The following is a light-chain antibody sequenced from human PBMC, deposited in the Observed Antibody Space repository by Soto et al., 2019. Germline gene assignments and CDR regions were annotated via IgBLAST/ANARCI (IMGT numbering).Light chain of an antibody. V-gene: IGLV2-14*01. CDR1: SSDVGSFDS. Sequence: QSVLTQPASVSGSPGQPITISCTGTSSDVGSFDSVAWYQHNPGKAPKLMIYDVSNRPSGVSSRFSGSKSGNTASLSISGLQTEDEANYYCSSFTTSRTLVFGTGTKVTVL. CDR3: SSFTTSRTLV. J-gene: IGLJ1*01. CDR2: DVS.